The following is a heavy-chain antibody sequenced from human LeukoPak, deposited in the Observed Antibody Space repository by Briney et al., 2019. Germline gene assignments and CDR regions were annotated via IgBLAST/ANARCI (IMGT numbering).Heavy chain of an antibody. D-gene: IGHD6-19*01. V-gene: IGHV4-59*01. CDR3: ARAVAGEPFDY. CDR1: GGSISSYY. CDR2: IYYSGST. Sequence: SETLSLTCTVSGGSISSYYWSRIRQPPGKGLEWIGYIYYSGSTNYNPSLKSRVTISVDTSKNQFSLKLSSVTAADTAVYYCARAVAGEPFDYWGQGTLVTVSS. J-gene: IGHJ4*02.